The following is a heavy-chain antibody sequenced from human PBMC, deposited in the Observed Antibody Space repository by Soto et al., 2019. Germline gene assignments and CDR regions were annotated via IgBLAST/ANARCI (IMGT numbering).Heavy chain of an antibody. V-gene: IGHV3-33*01. Sequence: PGGSLRLSCISSGFTFNTYGMFWARQAPGTGLEWVAGIWYDGSYRYYVDSVKGGFTVSRDNSKNTVYLEMNNLRGDDTAVYYCARISGSGHLGWFDPWGQGSLVTVSS. J-gene: IGHJ5*02. CDR1: GFTFNTYG. CDR2: IWYDGSYR. D-gene: IGHD3-10*01. CDR3: ARISGSGHLGWFDP.